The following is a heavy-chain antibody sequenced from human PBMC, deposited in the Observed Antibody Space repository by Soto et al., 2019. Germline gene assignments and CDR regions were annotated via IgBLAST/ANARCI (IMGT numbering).Heavy chain of an antibody. J-gene: IGHJ4*02. V-gene: IGHV4-39*01. D-gene: IGHD6-13*01. CDR2: IYYSGST. CDR3: ASRGSSSWYGY. Sequence: QLQLQESGPGLVKPSETLSLTCTVSGGSISSSSYYWGWIRQPPGKGLEWIGSIYYSGSTYYNPSLKSRVTISVDTSKNQFSLKLRSVTAADTAVYYCASRGSSSWYGYWGQGTLVTVSS. CDR1: GGSISSSSYY.